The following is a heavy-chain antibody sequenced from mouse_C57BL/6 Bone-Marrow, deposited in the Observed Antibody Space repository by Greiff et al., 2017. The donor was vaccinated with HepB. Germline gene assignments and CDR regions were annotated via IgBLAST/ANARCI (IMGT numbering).Heavy chain of an antibody. D-gene: IGHD1-1*01. J-gene: IGHJ4*01. CDR3: ARSGIITH. CDR1: GYSFTGYY. V-gene: IGHV1-42*01. Sequence: EVKLMESGPELVKPGASVKISCKASGYSFTGYYMNWVKQSPEKSLEWIGEINPSTGGTTYNQKFKAKATLTVDKSSSTAYMQLKSLTSEDSAVYYCARSGIITHWGQGTSVTVSS. CDR2: INPSTGGT.